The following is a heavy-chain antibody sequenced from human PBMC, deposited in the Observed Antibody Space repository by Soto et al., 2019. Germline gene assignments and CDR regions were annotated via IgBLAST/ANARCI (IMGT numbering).Heavy chain of an antibody. Sequence: QVQLVESGGGVVQPGRSLRLSCAASGFTFSSYGMHWVRQAPGKGLEWVAVIWYDGSNKYYADSVKGRFTISRDNSKNTLYLQMNSLRAEDTAVYCCARCGSCRKSEGWFDPWGQGTLVTVSS. J-gene: IGHJ5*02. CDR3: ARCGSCRKSEGWFDP. CDR2: IWYDGSNK. CDR1: GFTFSSYG. V-gene: IGHV3-33*01. D-gene: IGHD2-15*01.